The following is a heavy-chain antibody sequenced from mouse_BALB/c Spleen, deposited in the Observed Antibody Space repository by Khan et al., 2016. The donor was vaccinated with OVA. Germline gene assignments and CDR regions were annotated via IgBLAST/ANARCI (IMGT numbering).Heavy chain of an antibody. D-gene: IGHD2-13*01. V-gene: IGHV1S137*01. CDR2: ISTYYGDV. CDR3: TRGGGVNRFAY. J-gene: IGHJ3*01. CDR1: GYTFTDFT. Sequence: QVQLQQSGAELVRPGVSVKISCKGSGYTFTDFTMHWVKQSHAKSLEWIGVISTYYGDVTYNQKFKGKATMTVDKSSSTAYMEIARLTSEDSAIYSWTRGGGVNRFAYWGQGTLVTVSA.